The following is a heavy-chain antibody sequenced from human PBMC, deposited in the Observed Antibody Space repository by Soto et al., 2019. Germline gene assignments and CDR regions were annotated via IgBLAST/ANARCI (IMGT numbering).Heavy chain of an antibody. Sequence: GGSLSLSCAASGFPLSTYGMTWVRQAPGKGLEWVSAITGTGGNTYYVDSVKGRFTSSRDNSKNMLYLQVNSLRVEDTAVYYCARIRGYWYGLDVWGQGTTVTVS. V-gene: IGHV3-23*01. J-gene: IGHJ6*02. CDR2: ITGTGGNT. CDR3: ARIRGYWYGLDV. CDR1: GFPLSTYG.